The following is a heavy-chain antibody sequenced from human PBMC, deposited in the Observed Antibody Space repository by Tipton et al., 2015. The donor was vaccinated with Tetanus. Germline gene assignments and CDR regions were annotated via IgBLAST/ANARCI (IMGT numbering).Heavy chain of an antibody. CDR1: GASISSNTYY. CDR3: ARSKLLWFGESLSGFDS. Sequence: TLSLTCTVSGASISSNTYYWGWIRQPPGKGLEWIASVSYSRSTYYNPSLKSRVTMSLDTSKNQFSVRLTSVTAADTAVYYCARSKLLWFGESLSGFDSWGQGTLVTVSA. J-gene: IGHJ4*02. CDR2: VSYSRST. D-gene: IGHD3-10*01. V-gene: IGHV4-39*07.